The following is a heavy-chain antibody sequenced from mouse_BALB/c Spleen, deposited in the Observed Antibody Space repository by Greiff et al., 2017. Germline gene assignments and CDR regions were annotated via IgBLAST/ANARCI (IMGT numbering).Heavy chain of an antibody. CDR3: ARGWLGVYAMDY. V-gene: IGHV2-2*02. J-gene: IGHJ4*01. D-gene: IGHD2-3*01. Sequence: QVQLQQSGPGLVQPSQSLSITCTVSGFSLTSYGVHWVRQSPGKGLEWLGVIWSGGSTDYNAAFISRLSISKDNSKSQVFFKMNSLRANDTAIYYCARGWLGVYAMDYWGQGTSVTVSS. CDR1: GFSLTSYG. CDR2: IWSGGST.